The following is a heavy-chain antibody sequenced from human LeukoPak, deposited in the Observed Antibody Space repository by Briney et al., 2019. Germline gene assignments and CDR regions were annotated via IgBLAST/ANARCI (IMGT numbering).Heavy chain of an antibody. J-gene: IGHJ1*01. Sequence: PGRSLRLSCAASGFTFSSYGMHWVRQAPGKGLEWVTVISYDGSNKYYADSVKGRFTISRDNSKKTLYLQMNSLRGEDTAVYYCATTNLLDPLGYFQFWGQGTLVTVSS. CDR1: GFTFSSYG. D-gene: IGHD1/OR15-1a*01. V-gene: IGHV3-30*19. CDR2: ISYDGSNK. CDR3: ATTNLLDPLGYFQF.